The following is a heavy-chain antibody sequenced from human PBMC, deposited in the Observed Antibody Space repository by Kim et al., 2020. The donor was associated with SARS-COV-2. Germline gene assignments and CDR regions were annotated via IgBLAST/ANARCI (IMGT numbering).Heavy chain of an antibody. D-gene: IGHD6-13*01. V-gene: IGHV1-69*04. J-gene: IGHJ4*02. Sequence: NYAQKFQGRVTITADKPTSTAYMELRSLRSEDTAVYYCAGVAYSSSPFDYWGQGTLVTVSS. CDR3: AGVAYSSSPFDY.